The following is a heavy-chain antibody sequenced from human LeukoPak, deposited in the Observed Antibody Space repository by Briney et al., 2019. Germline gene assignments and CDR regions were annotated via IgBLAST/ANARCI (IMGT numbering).Heavy chain of an antibody. CDR1: GGSISSYY. V-gene: IGHV4-34*01. CDR3: ARGGAVAGIGY. CDR2: INHSGST. Sequence: SETLSLTCTVSGGSISSYYWSWIRQPPGKGLEWIGEINHSGSTNYNPSLKSRVTISVDTSKNQFSLKLSSVTAADTAVYYCARGGAVAGIGYWGQGTLVTVSS. J-gene: IGHJ4*02. D-gene: IGHD6-19*01.